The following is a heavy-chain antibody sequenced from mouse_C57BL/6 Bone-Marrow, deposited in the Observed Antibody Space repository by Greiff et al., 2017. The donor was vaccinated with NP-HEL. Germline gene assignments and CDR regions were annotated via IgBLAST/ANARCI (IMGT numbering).Heavy chain of an antibody. D-gene: IGHD3-2*02. CDR2: IYPRSGNT. V-gene: IGHV1-81*01. Sequence: QVQLKQSGAELARPGASVKLSCKASGYTFTSYGISWVKQRTGQGLEWIGEIYPRSGNTYYNEKFKGKATLTADKSSSTAYMELRSLTSEDSAVYFCARGRSGYVNYYAMDYWGQGTSVTVSS. CDR3: ARGRSGYVNYYAMDY. CDR1: GYTFTSYG. J-gene: IGHJ4*01.